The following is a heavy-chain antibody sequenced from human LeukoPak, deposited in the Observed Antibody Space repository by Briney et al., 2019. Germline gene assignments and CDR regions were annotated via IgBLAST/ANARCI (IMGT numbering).Heavy chain of an antibody. CDR2: INPSGGST. J-gene: IGHJ5*02. D-gene: IGHD3-10*01. CDR3: AKEDPGGWFDP. CDR1: GYTFTSYY. V-gene: IGHV1-46*01. Sequence: ASVKVSCKASGYTFTSYYMHWVRQAPGQGLEWMGIINPSGGSTSYAQKFQGRVTMTRDTSTSTVYMELSSLRSEDTAVYYCAKEDPGGWFDPWGQGTLVTVSS.